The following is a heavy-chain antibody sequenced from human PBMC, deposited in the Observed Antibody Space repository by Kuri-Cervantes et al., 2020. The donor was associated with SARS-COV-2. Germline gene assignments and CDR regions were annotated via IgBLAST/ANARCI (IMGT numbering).Heavy chain of an antibody. J-gene: IGHJ4*02. CDR2: ISYDGSNK. V-gene: IGHV3-30-3*01. CDR3: ARNGARDGYNYYFDY. CDR1: GFTFSSYA. Sequence: GESLKISCAASGFTFSSYAMHWVRQAPGKGLEWVAVISYDGSNKYYADSVKGRFTISRDNSKNTLYLQMNSLRAEDTAVYYCARNGARDGYNYYFDYWGQGTLVTV. D-gene: IGHD5-24*01.